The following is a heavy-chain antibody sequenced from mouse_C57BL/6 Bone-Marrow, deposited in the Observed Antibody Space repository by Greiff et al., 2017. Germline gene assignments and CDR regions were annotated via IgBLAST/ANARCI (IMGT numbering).Heavy chain of an antibody. CDR1: GFNIKDDY. D-gene: IGHD1-1*01. CDR2: IDPENGDT. Sequence: VQLQQSGAELVRPGASVKLSCTASGFNIKDDYMHWVKQRPEPGLEWIGWIDPENGDTEYASQFQGKATIPADTASNTAYLQLSSLTSEDTAVYYCTPITTVVEDGAMDYWGQGTSVTVSS. V-gene: IGHV14-4*01. CDR3: TPITTVVEDGAMDY. J-gene: IGHJ4*01.